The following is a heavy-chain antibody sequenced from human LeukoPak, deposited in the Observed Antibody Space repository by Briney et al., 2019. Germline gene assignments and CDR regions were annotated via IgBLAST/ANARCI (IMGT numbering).Heavy chain of an antibody. V-gene: IGHV3-21*01. CDR2: ISSSSSYI. CDR1: GFTFSSYS. CDR3: ARQEMYYYDSSGDFDY. Sequence: PGGSLRLSCAASGFTFSSYSMNWVRQAPGKGLEWVSSISSSSSYIYYADSVKGRFTISRDNAKNSLYLQMNSLRAEDTAVYYCARQEMYYYDSSGDFDYWGQGTLVTVSS. J-gene: IGHJ4*02. D-gene: IGHD3-22*01.